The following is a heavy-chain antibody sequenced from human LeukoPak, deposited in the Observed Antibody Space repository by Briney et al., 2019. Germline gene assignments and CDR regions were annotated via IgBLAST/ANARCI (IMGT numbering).Heavy chain of an antibody. V-gene: IGHV1-69*05. CDR2: ILPLFGTA. D-gene: IGHD4-17*01. J-gene: IGHJ5*01. CDR1: GGTLNKSA. Sequence: SVKASRTTSGGTLNKSASRSVRPAPGQRGEWVGGILPLFGTAGSAQKFQGRVTITKDKSTSTVYLQVTSLTSDDTAVYYCAGDVYGDYGSGWFDSWGQGTLVSVSS. CDR3: AGDVYGDYGSGWFDS.